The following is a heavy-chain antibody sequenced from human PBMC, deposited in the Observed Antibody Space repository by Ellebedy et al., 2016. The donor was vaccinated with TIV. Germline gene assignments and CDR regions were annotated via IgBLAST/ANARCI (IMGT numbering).Heavy chain of an antibody. J-gene: IGHJ4*02. V-gene: IGHV3-7*01. CDR3: ARDPGFGAIDS. CDR1: GFTFSNYW. D-gene: IGHD1-1*01. Sequence: GESLKISCAASGFTFSNYWMTWVRQSPGKGLEWVALLSPDENRRNYVDSVKGRFTISRDNAKNALYLQMNSLRVEDTAVYYCARDPGFGAIDSWGQGTLVSVSS. CDR2: LSPDENRR.